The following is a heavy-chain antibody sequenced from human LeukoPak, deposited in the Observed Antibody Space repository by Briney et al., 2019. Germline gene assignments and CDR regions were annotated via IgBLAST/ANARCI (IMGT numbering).Heavy chain of an antibody. D-gene: IGHD3-3*01. V-gene: IGHV3-23*01. CDR3: AKRGSGYNHFDY. J-gene: IGHJ4*02. CDR1: GFTFSSYG. Sequence: GGSLRLSCAASGFTFSSYGMSWVRQAPGKGLEGVSGISGSGGSTYYADSVKGRFTISRDNSKNTLYLQMNSLRAEDTAVYYCAKRGSGYNHFDYWGQGTLVTVSS. CDR2: ISGSGGST.